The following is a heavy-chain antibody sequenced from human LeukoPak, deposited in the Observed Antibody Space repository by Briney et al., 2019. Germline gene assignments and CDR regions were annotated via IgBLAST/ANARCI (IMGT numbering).Heavy chain of an antibody. CDR2: IWYDGSNK. Sequence: GGSLRLSCAASGFTFSSYGMHWVRQAPGKGLEWVAVIWYDGSNKYYADSVKGRFTISRDNSKNTLYLQMNSLRAEDTAVYYCARDGVLGYCSSTSCYTYPNYYYYMDVWGKGTTVTVSS. V-gene: IGHV3-33*01. CDR1: GFTFSSYG. J-gene: IGHJ6*03. CDR3: ARDGVLGYCSSTSCYTYPNYYYYMDV. D-gene: IGHD2-2*02.